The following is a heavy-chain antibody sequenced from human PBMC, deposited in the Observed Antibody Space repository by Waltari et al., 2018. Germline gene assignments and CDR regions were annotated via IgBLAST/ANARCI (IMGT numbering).Heavy chain of an antibody. V-gene: IGHV3-23*01. J-gene: IGHJ4*02. Sequence: EVQLLESGGGLVQPGGSLRLSCAASGFIFRDYAMTWVRQAPGKGLEWVSTINQNGGTTHYADSVKGRFAISRDNSKNSLYLQMNSLRAEDTALYYCASGQTGTTVYWGQGTLVTVSS. D-gene: IGHD1-1*01. CDR2: INQNGGTT. CDR3: ASGQTGTTVY. CDR1: GFIFRDYA.